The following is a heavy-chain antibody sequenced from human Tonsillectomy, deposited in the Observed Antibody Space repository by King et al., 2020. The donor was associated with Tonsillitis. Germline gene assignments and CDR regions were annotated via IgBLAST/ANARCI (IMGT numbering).Heavy chain of an antibody. CDR2: MYYSGSA. D-gene: IGHD3-9*01. CDR3: ARHFDYADAFDI. V-gene: IGHV4-39*07. J-gene: IGHJ3*02. Sequence: LQLQESGPGLVKPSETLSLTCTVSGGSISSSTYYWGWIRQPPGKGLEWIGSMYYSGSAYYDLSLKSRVTFSVDASKNQFSLRLSSVTAADTAVYYCARHFDYADAFDIGGQGTMVTVSS. CDR1: GGSISSSTYY.